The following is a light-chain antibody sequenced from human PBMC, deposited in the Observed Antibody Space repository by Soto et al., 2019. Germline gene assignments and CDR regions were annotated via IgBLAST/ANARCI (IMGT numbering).Light chain of an antibody. V-gene: IGLV2-14*01. CDR1: SSNVGFYNY. J-gene: IGLJ1*01. CDR2: QVS. CDR3: SSYAGSSNV. Sequence: QSALTQPASVSGSPGQSITISCTGTSSNVGFYNYVSWYQQHPGKAPKLMIYQVSNRPSGVSNRFSGSKSGNTTSLTISGLEAEDEADYYCSSYAGSSNVFGTGTKVTVL.